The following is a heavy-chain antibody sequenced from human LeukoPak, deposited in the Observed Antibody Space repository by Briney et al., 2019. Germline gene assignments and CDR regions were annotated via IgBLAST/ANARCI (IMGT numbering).Heavy chain of an antibody. CDR3: ARDETGFFGELLSTLDY. Sequence: QAGGSLRLSCAASGFTFSSYSMNWVRQAPGKGLEWVSYISSSSSTIYYADSVKGRFTISRDNAKNSLYLQMNSLRAEDTAVYYCARDETGFFGELLSTLDYWGQGTLVTVSS. CDR2: ISSSSSTI. D-gene: IGHD3-10*01. CDR1: GFTFSSYS. J-gene: IGHJ4*02. V-gene: IGHV3-48*04.